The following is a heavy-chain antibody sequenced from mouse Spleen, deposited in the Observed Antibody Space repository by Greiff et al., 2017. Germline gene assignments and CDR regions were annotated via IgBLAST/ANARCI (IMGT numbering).Heavy chain of an antibody. CDR1: GYTFTDYY. J-gene: IGHJ4*01. CDR2: INPYNGGT. V-gene: IGHV1-19*01. CDR3: AREGDGDAMDY. Sequence: EVHLVESGPVLVKPGASVKMSCKASGYTFTDYYMNWVKQSHGKSLEWIGVINPYNGGTSYNQKFKGKATLTVDKSSSTAYMELNSLTSEDSAVYYCAREGDGDAMDYWGQGTSVTVSS. D-gene: IGHD2-3*01.